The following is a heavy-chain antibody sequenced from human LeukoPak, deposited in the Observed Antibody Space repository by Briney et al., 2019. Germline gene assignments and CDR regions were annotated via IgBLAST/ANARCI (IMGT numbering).Heavy chain of an antibody. CDR1: GFTVSTTY. D-gene: IGHD6-13*01. Sequence: PGGSLRLSCAASGFTVSTTYMNWVRQAPGKGLEWVSSISGSGGSTFYADSVKGRFTISRDKSKNTLYLQMNSLRAEDTALYYCAKDPAGTAAFNIWGQGTMVTVSS. J-gene: IGHJ3*02. V-gene: IGHV3-23*01. CDR3: AKDPAGTAAFNI. CDR2: ISGSGGST.